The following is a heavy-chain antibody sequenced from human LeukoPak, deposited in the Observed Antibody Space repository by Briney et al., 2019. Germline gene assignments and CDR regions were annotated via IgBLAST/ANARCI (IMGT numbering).Heavy chain of an antibody. CDR3: ARGGLQRYNWNDY. CDR1: GYTFTGYY. Sequence: ASVKVCCKASGYTFTGYYMHWVRQAPGQGLEWMGWINPNSGATISAQKFQGRVTMTRDTSITTAYMDLSSLRSDDTAIYYCARGGLQRYNWNDYWGQGTLVTVSS. CDR2: INPNSGAT. J-gene: IGHJ4*02. D-gene: IGHD1-20*01. V-gene: IGHV1-2*02.